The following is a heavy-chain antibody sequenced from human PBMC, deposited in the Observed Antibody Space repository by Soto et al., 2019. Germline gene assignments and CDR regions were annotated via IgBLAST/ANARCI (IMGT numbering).Heavy chain of an antibody. V-gene: IGHV1-46*01. D-gene: IGHD6-25*01. CDR3: ARDSIIIAATGPGDY. CDR2: INPSGGST. CDR1: GYTFTSFY. J-gene: IGHJ4*02. Sequence: ASVKVSCKASGYTFTSFYIHWVRQAPGQGLEWMGIINPSGGSTSYAQKFQGRVTMTRDTSKSTVYMDLSRLRSEDTAVYYCARDSIIIAATGPGDYWGQGTLVTVSS.